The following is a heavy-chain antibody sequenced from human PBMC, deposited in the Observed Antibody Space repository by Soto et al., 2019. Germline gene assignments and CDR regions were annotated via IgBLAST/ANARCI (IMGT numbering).Heavy chain of an antibody. CDR1: GFTFSDYY. CDR2: ISSSGSEI. Sequence: GGSLRLSCAASGFTFSDYYMSWIRQAPGKGLEWVSDISSSGSEIYYVDSVKGRVTISRDNAENSLYLQMNSLRAEDTAVYYCARDPYFGAIDYWGLGTLVTVSS. CDR3: ARDPYFGAIDY. D-gene: IGHD3-16*01. J-gene: IGHJ4*02. V-gene: IGHV3-11*04.